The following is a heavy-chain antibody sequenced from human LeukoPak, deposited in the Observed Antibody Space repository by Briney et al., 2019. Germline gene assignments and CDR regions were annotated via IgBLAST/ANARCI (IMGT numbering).Heavy chain of an antibody. CDR1: GYTFTSYY. CDR3: ARDVSSGDLYYGMDV. D-gene: IGHD1-26*01. CDR2: INPSGGST. V-gene: IGHV1-46*01. J-gene: IGHJ6*02. Sequence: ASVKVSCKASGYTFTSYYMHWVRQAPGQGLEWMGIINPSGGSTSYAQKFQGRVTMTRDTSTSTVYMELSSLRSEGTAVYYCARDVSSGDLYYGMDVWGQGTTVTVSS.